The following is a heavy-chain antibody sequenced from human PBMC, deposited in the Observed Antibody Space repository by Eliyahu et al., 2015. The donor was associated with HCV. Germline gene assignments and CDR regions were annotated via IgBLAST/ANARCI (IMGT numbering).Heavy chain of an antibody. Sequence: QVQLVQSGAEVKKPGASVKVXCKASGYTFTSYYMHXVRQAPGQGXEWMGIINPXGGSTSYAQKFQGRVTMTRDTSTSTVYMELSSLRSEDTAVYYCARAYSGSYIGFDPWGQGTLVTVSS. D-gene: IGHD1-26*01. J-gene: IGHJ5*02. CDR2: INPXGGST. CDR3: ARAYSGSYIGFDP. CDR1: GYTFTSYY. V-gene: IGHV1-46*03.